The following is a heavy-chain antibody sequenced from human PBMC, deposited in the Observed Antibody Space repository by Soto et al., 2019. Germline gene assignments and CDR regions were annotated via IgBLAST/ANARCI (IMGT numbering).Heavy chain of an antibody. Sequence: ASVKVSCKASGYTFTSYAMHWVRQAPGQRLEWMGWINAGNGNTKYSQKFQGRVTVTKDTSASTAYMELSSLRSEDTAVYYCARDLGGWPDYWGQGTLLTVSS. CDR1: GYTFTSYA. D-gene: IGHD2-15*01. V-gene: IGHV1-3*01. J-gene: IGHJ4*02. CDR2: INAGNGNT. CDR3: ARDLGGWPDY.